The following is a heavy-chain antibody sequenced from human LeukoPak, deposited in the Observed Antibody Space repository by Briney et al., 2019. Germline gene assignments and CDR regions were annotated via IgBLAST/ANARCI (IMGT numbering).Heavy chain of an antibody. D-gene: IGHD6-13*01. CDR1: GYSFTSYG. J-gene: IGHJ4*02. CDR3: ARAAGGGYFDF. V-gene: IGHV1-18*01. CDR2: ISAYNSNT. Sequence: ASVKVSCKASGYSFTSYGISWVRQAPGQGLEWMGWISAYNSNTNYAQNLQGRVTMTTDTSTSTVYLDQRSLRSDDTAVYYCARAAGGGYFDFWGQGTLVTVSS.